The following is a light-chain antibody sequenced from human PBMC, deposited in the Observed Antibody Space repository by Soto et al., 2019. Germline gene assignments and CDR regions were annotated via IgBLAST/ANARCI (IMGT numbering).Light chain of an antibody. Sequence: EIVLTQSPGTLSLSPGERATLSCRASQSVSNTYLAWFQQRPGQAPRLLIYAASSRATGIPDRFSGSGSGTDFTLTISRLEPEDFAVYYCQQYGSSPRTFGQGTKV. V-gene: IGKV3-20*01. CDR1: QSVSNTY. CDR2: AAS. CDR3: QQYGSSPRT. J-gene: IGKJ1*01.